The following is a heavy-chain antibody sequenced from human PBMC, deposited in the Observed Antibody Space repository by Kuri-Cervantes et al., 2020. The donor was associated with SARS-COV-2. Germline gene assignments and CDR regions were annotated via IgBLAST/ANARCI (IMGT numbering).Heavy chain of an antibody. CDR2: ISSSSSYI. Sequence: GESLKISCAASGFTFSSYSMNWVRQAPGKGLEWVSSISSSSSYISHADSMKGRFTISRDNAKNSLYLQMNSLRAEDTAVYYCARDYGSGPSGAYYYYGMDVRGQGTTVTVSS. J-gene: IGHJ6*02. D-gene: IGHD3-10*01. CDR1: GFTFSSYS. V-gene: IGHV3-21*01. CDR3: ARDYGSGPSGAYYYYGMDV.